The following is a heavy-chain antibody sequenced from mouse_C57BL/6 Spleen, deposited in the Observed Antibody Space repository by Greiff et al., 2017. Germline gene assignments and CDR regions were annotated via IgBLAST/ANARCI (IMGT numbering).Heavy chain of an antibody. D-gene: IGHD4-1*01. CDR2: ISSGGDYI. Sequence: EVNVVESGEGLVKPGGSLKLSCAASGFTFSSYAMSWVRQTPEKRLEWVAYISSGGDYIYYADTVKGRVTISRDNARNTLYLQMSSLKSEDTAMYYCTRSETGTGFDYWGQGTTLTVSS. J-gene: IGHJ2*01. CDR1: GFTFSSYA. CDR3: TRSETGTGFDY. V-gene: IGHV5-9-1*02.